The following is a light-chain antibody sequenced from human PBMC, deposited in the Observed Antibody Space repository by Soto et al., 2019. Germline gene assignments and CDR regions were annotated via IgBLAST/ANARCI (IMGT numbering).Light chain of an antibody. CDR3: SSFTTSSTWV. CDR2: EVS. J-gene: IGLJ3*02. CDR1: RSDIGDYNY. V-gene: IGLV2-14*01. Sequence: QSVLTQPASVSGSPGQSITISCTGTRSDIGDYNYVSWYQQHPGKAPKLMIYEVSNRPSGVSNRFSGSKSGNTASLTISGLQGEYEADYYCSSFTTSSTWVFGGGTKLTVL.